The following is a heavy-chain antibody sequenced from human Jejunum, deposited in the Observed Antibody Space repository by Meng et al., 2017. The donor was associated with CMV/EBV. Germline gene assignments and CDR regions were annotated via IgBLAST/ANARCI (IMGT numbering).Heavy chain of an antibody. J-gene: IGHJ6*02. V-gene: IGHV3-7*01. CDR1: GFNLRTYW. D-gene: IGHD3-10*02. CDR2: IKEDGSEK. CDR3: ARGGVRYGVDV. Sequence: CAASGFNLRTYWMNWVRQAPGKGLEWVANIKEDGSEKYYVDSVKGRFTISRDNAKNSLYLQMNNLRDEDTAVYYCARGGVRYGVDVWGQGTTVTVSS.